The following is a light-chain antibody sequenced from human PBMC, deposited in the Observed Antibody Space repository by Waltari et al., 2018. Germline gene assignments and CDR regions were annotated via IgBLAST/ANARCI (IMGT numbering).Light chain of an antibody. CDR2: GAR. J-gene: IGKJ3*01. CDR3: KQYYNSHPS. CDR1: QSIDRSH. V-gene: IGKV3-20*01. Sequence: IVLTQSPGTLSLSPGEGATLSCRASQSIDRSHLAWYQQKPGQPPRLLLYGARSRATGVPDRFSGSGSGTDFTLSISSLQPEDFATYYCKQYYNSHPSFGPGTKVDI.